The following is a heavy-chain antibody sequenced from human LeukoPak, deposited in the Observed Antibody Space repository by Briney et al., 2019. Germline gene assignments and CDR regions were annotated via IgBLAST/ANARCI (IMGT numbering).Heavy chain of an antibody. CDR1: GFTFTTYS. CDR2: IGSSGTTI. J-gene: IGHJ4*02. D-gene: IGHD5-24*01. V-gene: IGHV3-48*04. CDR3: ARDLHPKLTGYFDY. Sequence: GGSLRLSCAASGFTFTTYSMNWVRQAPGKGLEWVSYIGSSGTTIYYADSVEGRFTISRDNARNSLYLQMNSLRAEDTAVYYCARDLHPKLTGYFDYWGQGTLVTVSS.